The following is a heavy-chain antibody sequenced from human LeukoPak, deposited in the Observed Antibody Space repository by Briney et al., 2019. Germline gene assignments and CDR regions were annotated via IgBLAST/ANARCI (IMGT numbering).Heavy chain of an antibody. CDR1: GFTFSSYW. CDR3: ARVRCSGGSCGWSHFDY. Sequence: GGSLRLSCAASGFTFSSYWMSWVRQAPGKGLEWVANIKQDGSEKYYVDSVKGRFTISRDNAKNSLYLQMNGLRAEDTAVYYCARVRCSGGSCGWSHFDYWGQGTLVTVSS. D-gene: IGHD2-15*01. V-gene: IGHV3-7*03. J-gene: IGHJ4*02. CDR2: IKQDGSEK.